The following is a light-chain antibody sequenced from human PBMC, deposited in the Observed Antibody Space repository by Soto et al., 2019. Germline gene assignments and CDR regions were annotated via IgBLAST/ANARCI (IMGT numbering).Light chain of an antibody. CDR1: SNDVGSYNR. V-gene: IGLV2-18*01. CDR2: EVS. CDR3: SLYTCSSNYV. Sequence: QSALPQPPSVSGSPGQSVTISCTGTSNDVGSYNRVSWYQQPPGTAPKIRIYEVSNRPSGVPDRFSGSKSVNTASMTISGRQAEDEADYYCSLYTCSSNYVFGTGTKLTVL. J-gene: IGLJ1*01.